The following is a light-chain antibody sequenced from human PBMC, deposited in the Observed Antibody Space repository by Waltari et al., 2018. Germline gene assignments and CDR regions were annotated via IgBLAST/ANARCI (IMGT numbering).Light chain of an antibody. CDR2: YDN. Sequence: SYVLTQPPSVSVAPGETARITCGGNNIESKSVNWYRQRPGQAHVVVISYDNDRAAGIPERFSGSNSGNTATLTISRVEAGDEADYYCQVWDANTDPGVFGTGTEVTVL. CDR1: NIESKS. V-gene: IGLV3-21*01. CDR3: QVWDANTDPGV. J-gene: IGLJ1*01.